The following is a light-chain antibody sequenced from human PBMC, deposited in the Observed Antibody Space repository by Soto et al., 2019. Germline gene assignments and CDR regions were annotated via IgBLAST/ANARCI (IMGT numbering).Light chain of an antibody. CDR1: SSNIGAGYD. J-gene: IGLJ1*01. Sequence: QSVLTQPPSVSGAPGQRVTISCTGSSSNIGAGYDVHWYQQLPGTAPKLLIYGNSNRPSGVPDRFSGSKSGTSASLAITGLQAEDEADYYCQSCDGSLSGLYVFGTGTKVTVL. CDR3: QSCDGSLSGLYV. V-gene: IGLV1-40*01. CDR2: GNS.